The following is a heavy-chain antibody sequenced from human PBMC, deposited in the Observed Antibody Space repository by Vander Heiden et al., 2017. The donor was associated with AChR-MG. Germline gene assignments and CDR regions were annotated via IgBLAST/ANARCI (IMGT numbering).Heavy chain of an antibody. V-gene: IGHV3-30-3*01. CDR3: ARDRYIGGAWTYYFDY. CDR1: GFTFSSYA. CDR2: ISYDGSNK. D-gene: IGHD1-26*01. Sequence: QVQLVESGGGVVQPGRSLRLSCAASGFTFSSYAMHWVRQAPGKGLEWVAVISYDGSNKYYADSVKGRFTISRDNSKNTLYLQMNSLRAEDTAVYYCARDRYIGGAWTYYFDYWCQGTLVTVSS. J-gene: IGHJ4*02.